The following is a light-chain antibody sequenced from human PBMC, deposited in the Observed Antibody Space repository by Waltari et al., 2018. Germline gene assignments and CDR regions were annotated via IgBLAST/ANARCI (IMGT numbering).Light chain of an antibody. CDR2: YDT. Sequence: SYVLTQPPSVSVAPGKTARISCGEANIGSESAHWYQQKPGQAPLLVMYYDTNRPSGIPERFSGSNSGNTATLTISRVEAGDEADYYCQVWDSGANQYVFGTGTKVTVL. CDR3: QVWDSGANQYV. J-gene: IGLJ1*01. V-gene: IGLV3-21*01. CDR1: NIGSES.